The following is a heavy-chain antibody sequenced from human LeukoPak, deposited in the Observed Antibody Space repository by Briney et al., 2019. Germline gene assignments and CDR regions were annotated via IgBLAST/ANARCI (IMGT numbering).Heavy chain of an antibody. CDR1: TVAFGSYG. D-gene: IGHD3-22*01. V-gene: IGHV3-30*18. Sequence: PGGSLTLSCAASTVAFGSYGMHWVRQAQGEGLEWVAMISYDGSNKFYTDSVKGRFAISRDNSKNPLALQMNSLRAEDTAVYYCAKDASGVVDIAYFDSWGQGTLVTVSP. J-gene: IGHJ4*02. CDR2: ISYDGSNK. CDR3: AKDASGVVDIAYFDS.